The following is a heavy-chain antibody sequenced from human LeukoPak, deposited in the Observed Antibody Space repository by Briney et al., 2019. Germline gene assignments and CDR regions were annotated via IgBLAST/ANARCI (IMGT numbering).Heavy chain of an antibody. CDR2: ISYDESDT. CDR3: ARVQVGATRGTFDI. V-gene: IGHV3-30*04. Sequence: PGGSLRLSCAASGFTFSSYALHWVRQAPGKGLEWVAVISYDESDTYYADSVKGRFTISRDNSKNTLSLQMNGLRPEDTAVYYCARVQVGATRGTFDIWGQGTMVTVSS. CDR1: GFTFSSYA. J-gene: IGHJ3*02. D-gene: IGHD1-26*01.